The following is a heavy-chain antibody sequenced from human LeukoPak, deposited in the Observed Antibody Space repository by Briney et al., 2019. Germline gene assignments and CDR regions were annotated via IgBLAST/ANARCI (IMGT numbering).Heavy chain of an antibody. V-gene: IGHV4-39*01. CDR3: ARHADDILTGYPETNWFDP. CDR1: GGSISSSSYY. Sequence: SETLSLTCTVSGGSISSSSYYWGWIRQPPGKGLEWIGSIYYSGSTYYNPSLKSRVTISVDTSKNQFSLKLSSVTAADTAVYYCARHADDILTGYPETNWFDPWGQGTLVTVSS. CDR2: IYYSGST. D-gene: IGHD3-9*01. J-gene: IGHJ5*02.